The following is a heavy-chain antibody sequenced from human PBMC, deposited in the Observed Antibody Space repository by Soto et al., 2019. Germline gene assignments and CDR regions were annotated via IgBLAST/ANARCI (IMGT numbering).Heavy chain of an antibody. D-gene: IGHD3-3*01. Sequence: PSETLSLTCAVYGGSFSGYYWSWIRQPPGKGLGWIGEINHSRSTNYNPSLKSRVTISVDTSKNQFSLKLSSVTAADTAVYYCARYDFWSGSNWFDPWGQGTLVTVSS. CDR2: INHSRST. CDR3: ARYDFWSGSNWFDP. J-gene: IGHJ5*02. CDR1: GGSFSGYY. V-gene: IGHV4-34*01.